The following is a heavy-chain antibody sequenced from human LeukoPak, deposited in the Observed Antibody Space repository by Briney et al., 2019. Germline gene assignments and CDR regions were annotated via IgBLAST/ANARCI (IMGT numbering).Heavy chain of an antibody. J-gene: IGHJ2*01. CDR3: ARDLRYFDL. Sequence: PSETLSLTCTVSGGSISSYYWSWIRQPPGKGLEWIGYIYYSGSTNYNPSLKSRVTISVDTSKNQFSLKLSSVTAAGTAVYYCARDLRYFDLWGRGTLVTVSS. CDR2: IYYSGST. CDR1: GGSISSYY. D-gene: IGHD5/OR15-5a*01. V-gene: IGHV4-59*01.